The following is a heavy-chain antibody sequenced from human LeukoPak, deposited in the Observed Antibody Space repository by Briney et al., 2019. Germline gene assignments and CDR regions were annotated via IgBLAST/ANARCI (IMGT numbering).Heavy chain of an antibody. J-gene: IGHJ4*02. CDR1: GFTLSSYA. Sequence: GGSLRLSCAASGFTLSSYAMSWVRQAPGKGLEWVSAISGSGGSTYYADSVKGRFTISRDNSKNTLYLQMNSLRAEDPAVYYCAKATSYQFVDYWGQGTLVTVSS. CDR3: AKATSYQFVDY. D-gene: IGHD2-2*01. CDR2: ISGSGGST. V-gene: IGHV3-23*01.